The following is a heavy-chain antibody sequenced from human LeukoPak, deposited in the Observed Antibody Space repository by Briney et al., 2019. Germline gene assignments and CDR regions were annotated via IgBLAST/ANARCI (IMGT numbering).Heavy chain of an antibody. CDR1: VFTYSRYA. J-gene: IGHJ5*02. Sequence: GRSLRLFCAASVFTYSRYAMSWVRQAPGKGLEGVSAMSGGGGSTYYADSGKGGFTSSRDNFKNTQYLQMNSLRAEDTAVYSCAKGGWSSWFDPWGQGTLVTVSS. CDR3: AKGGWSSWFDP. D-gene: IGHD6-19*01. CDR2: MSGGGGST. V-gene: IGHV3-23*01.